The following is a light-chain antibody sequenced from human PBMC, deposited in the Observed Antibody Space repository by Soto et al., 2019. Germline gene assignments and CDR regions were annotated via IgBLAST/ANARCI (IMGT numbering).Light chain of an antibody. CDR1: SSDVGGYNY. J-gene: IGLJ1*01. V-gene: IGLV2-14*01. CDR3: SSYTTSSTLDV. Sequence: QSALTQPASMSGSPGQSITISCTGTSSDVGGYNYVSWYQQHPGKAPKLMIYEVSNRPSGVSNRFSGSKSGNTASLTISGLQAEDEAEYYCSSYTTSSTLDVFGTGTKLTVL. CDR2: EVS.